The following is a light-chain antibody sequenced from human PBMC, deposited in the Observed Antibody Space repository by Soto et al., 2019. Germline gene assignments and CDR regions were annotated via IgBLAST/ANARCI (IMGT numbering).Light chain of an antibody. V-gene: IGKV3-11*01. CDR3: QQRSNWPGIT. CDR2: DVS. J-gene: IGKJ5*01. CDR1: QSVSGY. Sequence: ENVLTQSPVTLSLSLGERATLSCRASQSVSGYLAWYQQIPGQAPRLLIYDVSQRAPGIPARFTGSGSGTDFTLTINSLEPEDFAVYYCQQRSNWPGITFGQGTRLEIK.